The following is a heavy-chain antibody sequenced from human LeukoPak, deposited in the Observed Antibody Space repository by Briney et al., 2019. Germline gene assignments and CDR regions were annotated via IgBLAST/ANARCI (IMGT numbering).Heavy chain of an antibody. CDR3: ARDLNNEIGGSNG. Sequence: GASVKVSCKASGYTFTSYGISWVRQAPGQGLEWMGWISGYNGKTNFAQKPQGRVTMTADTTTSTAYMELRSLRSDDTAVYYCARDLNNEIGGSNGWGQGTPVTVSS. CDR2: ISGYNGKT. J-gene: IGHJ4*02. D-gene: IGHD1-26*01. CDR1: GYTFTSYG. V-gene: IGHV1-18*01.